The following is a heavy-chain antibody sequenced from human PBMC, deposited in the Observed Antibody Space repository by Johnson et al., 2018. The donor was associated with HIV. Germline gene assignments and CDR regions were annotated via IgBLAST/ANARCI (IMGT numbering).Heavy chain of an antibody. Sequence: QVQLVESGGGLVKPGGSLRLSCAASGFTFSDYYMSWIRQAPGKGLEWVSYISSSGSTIYYADSVKGRFTISRDSARNSLYLQMNGLRVDDTAVYYCAREGVGTLDFTTSVRRVKSAFDVWGQGTMVTVSS. V-gene: IGHV3-11*04. CDR2: ISSSGSTI. J-gene: IGHJ3*01. CDR3: AREGVGTLDFTTSVRRVKSAFDV. D-gene: IGHD3-10*01. CDR1: GFTFSDYY.